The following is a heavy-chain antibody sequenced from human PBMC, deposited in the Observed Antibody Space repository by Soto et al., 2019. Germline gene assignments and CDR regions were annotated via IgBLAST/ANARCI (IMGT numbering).Heavy chain of an antibody. D-gene: IGHD6-13*01. CDR3: AKDAGHSSSSGFDY. Sequence: GESLKISCAASGFTFSSYGIHWVRQAPGKGLEWVAVISDDGSNKYYADSVKGRFTISRDNSRNTLYLQMNSLRAEDTAVYYCAKDAGHSSSSGFDYWGQGTLVTVSS. V-gene: IGHV3-30*18. J-gene: IGHJ4*02. CDR2: ISDDGSNK. CDR1: GFTFSSYG.